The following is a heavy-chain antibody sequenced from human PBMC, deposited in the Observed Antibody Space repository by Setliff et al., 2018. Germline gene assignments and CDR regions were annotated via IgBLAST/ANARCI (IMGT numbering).Heavy chain of an antibody. J-gene: IGHJ4*02. CDR1: GYSINSGYY. D-gene: IGHD6-19*01. V-gene: IGHV4-38-2*01. Sequence: SETLSLTCAISGYSINSGYYWGWIRQPPGKRLEWIVNICHSGSTYYNPSLKSRVTISVDTSKNQFSLKLSSVTAADTAVYYCARHRSGPLDYWGQGTLVTVSS. CDR3: ARHRSGPLDY. CDR2: ICHSGST.